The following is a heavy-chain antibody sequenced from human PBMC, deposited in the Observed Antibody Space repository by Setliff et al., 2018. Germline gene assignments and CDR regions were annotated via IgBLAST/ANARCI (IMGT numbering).Heavy chain of an antibody. D-gene: IGHD1-1*01. J-gene: IGHJ6*03. V-gene: IGHV1-69*13. CDR2: IMPVFGTP. CDR1: GGTSRDFA. CDR3: GSRQFPGGGNYYYFMDV. Sequence: GASVKVSCKASGGTSRDFAISWVRQAPGQGLEWMGGIMPVFGTPDYAQKFEGRVTISADETTTTAYLELSSLRSEDTGVYYCGSRQFPGGGNYYYFMDVWGKGTTVTVSS.